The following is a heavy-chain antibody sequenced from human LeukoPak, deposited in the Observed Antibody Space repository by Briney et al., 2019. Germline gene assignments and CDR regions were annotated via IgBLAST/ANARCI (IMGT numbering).Heavy chain of an antibody. CDR3: ARAGQCGGDCYSLDY. CDR1: GGPSNGYS. J-gene: IGHJ4*02. V-gene: IGHV4-59*01. Sequence: KPSGTLSLTCTVSGGPSNGYSWTWIRQPPGKGLEWIGYMYYSGSTNYNPSLKSRVTISVDTSKNQFSLKLRSVTAADTAVYYCARAGQCGGDCYSLDYWGQGTLVTVSS. CDR2: MYYSGST. D-gene: IGHD2-21*02.